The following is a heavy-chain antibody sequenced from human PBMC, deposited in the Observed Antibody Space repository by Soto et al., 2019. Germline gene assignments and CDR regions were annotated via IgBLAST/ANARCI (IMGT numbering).Heavy chain of an antibody. CDR2: FYYTGTT. V-gene: IGHV4-61*03. J-gene: IGHJ4*02. Sequence: QVQLQESGPGLVKSSETLSLTCTVSGGSVNSEHYYWNWIRQPPGKGLEWIGYFYYTGTTNYNPSLESRVTVSVDMSKNHFSLKLSSVTAADTAVYYCAGGTDGKKVAYWGQGTLVTVSS. CDR1: GGSVNSEHYY. D-gene: IGHD5-12*01. CDR3: AGGTDGKKVAY.